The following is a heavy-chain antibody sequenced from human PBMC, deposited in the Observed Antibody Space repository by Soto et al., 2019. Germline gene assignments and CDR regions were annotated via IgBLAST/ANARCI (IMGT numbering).Heavy chain of an antibody. J-gene: IGHJ3*02. Sequence: QVQLVQSGGEVKKPGASVKVSCKASGYTFTTYGISWVRQAPGQGLEWMGWISAYNGNTSYAQKLRGRVTMTTDTSTSTAYMELRRLRADDTAVYYCARVFHRFFAFDTWGQGTMVTVSS. D-gene: IGHD3-10*01. CDR1: GYTFTTYG. CDR2: ISAYNGNT. V-gene: IGHV1-18*01. CDR3: ARVFHRFFAFDT.